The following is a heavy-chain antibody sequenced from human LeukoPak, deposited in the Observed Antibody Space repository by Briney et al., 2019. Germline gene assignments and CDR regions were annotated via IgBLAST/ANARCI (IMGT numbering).Heavy chain of an antibody. D-gene: IGHD4-17*01. Sequence: ASVKVSCKTSGYTFTSYHINWVRQATGQGLEWMGWMNPYSGDRGYAQKFQGRVSITSDTSISTAYMELSSLRSKDTAVYSCARTTSLTASGYDYWGQGTLVTVSS. CDR1: GYTFTSYH. CDR2: MNPYSGDR. CDR3: ARTTSLTASGYDY. J-gene: IGHJ4*02. V-gene: IGHV1-8*03.